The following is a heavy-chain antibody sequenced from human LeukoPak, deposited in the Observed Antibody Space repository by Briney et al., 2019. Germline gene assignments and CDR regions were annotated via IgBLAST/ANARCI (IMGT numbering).Heavy chain of an antibody. D-gene: IGHD2-21*02. V-gene: IGHV3-48*03. CDR3: ARVCGGDCYSYYYYYYGMDV. CDR1: GYTFISYE. Sequence: GGSLRLSCAASGYTFISYEMNWVRQAPGKGLEWVSYISSSGSTIYYADSVKGRFTISRDNAKNSLYLQMNSLRAEDTAVYYCARVCGGDCYSYYYYYYGMDVWGKGATVTVSS. CDR2: ISSSGSTI. J-gene: IGHJ6*04.